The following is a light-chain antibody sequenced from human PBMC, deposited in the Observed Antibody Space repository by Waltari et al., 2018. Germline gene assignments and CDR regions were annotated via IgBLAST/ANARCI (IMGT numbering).Light chain of an antibody. V-gene: IGKV1-5*03. J-gene: IGKJ1*01. CDR2: KPA. CDR3: QQDDTYPWT. Sequence: DIQMTQSPSTLSASVGDRVTITCRASQNIKIWLTWYQQKPGKAPNRLIYKPASLQSGVPSRFSGSGSGTEFALTINSLQPDDFATYYCQQDDTYPWTFGHGTKVEIK. CDR1: QNIKIW.